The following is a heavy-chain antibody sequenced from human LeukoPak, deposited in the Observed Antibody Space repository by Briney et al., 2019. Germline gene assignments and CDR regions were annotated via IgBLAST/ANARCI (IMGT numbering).Heavy chain of an antibody. D-gene: IGHD1-26*01. Sequence: SETLSLTCTVSGGSISSYHWSWIRQPPGKGLEWIGDTYNSGSTNHNPSLQSRVTISVDTSKNQLSLKLRSVTAADTAVYYCARQDSGTYLNPLDIWGQGTVVTVSS. V-gene: IGHV4-59*08. CDR2: TYNSGST. CDR3: ARQDSGTYLNPLDI. J-gene: IGHJ3*02. CDR1: GGSISSYH.